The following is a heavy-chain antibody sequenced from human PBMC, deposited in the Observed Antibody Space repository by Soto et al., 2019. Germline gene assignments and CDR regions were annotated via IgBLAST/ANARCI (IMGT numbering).Heavy chain of an antibody. CDR3: SRRYSFGSGKYGVDV. CDR1: GDSIRTDNW. V-gene: IGHV4-39*01. J-gene: IGHJ6*02. D-gene: IGHD3-10*01. Sequence: SETLSLTCAVSGDSIRTDNWWSWVRQPPGKGLEWIGTISYNGNTYYNPSLNGRVIISADTSKNQFSLKLSSLTAADTAVYYCSRRYSFGSGKYGVDVWGQGTMVTVSS. CDR2: ISYNGNT.